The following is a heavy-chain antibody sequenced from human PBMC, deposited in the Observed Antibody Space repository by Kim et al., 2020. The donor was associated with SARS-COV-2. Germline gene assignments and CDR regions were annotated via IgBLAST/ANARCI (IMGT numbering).Heavy chain of an antibody. CDR1: GGSISSGGYY. V-gene: IGHV4-31*03. Sequence: SETLSLTCTVSGGSISSGGYYWSWIRQHPGKGLEWIGYIYYSGSTYYNPSLKSRVTISVDTSKNQFSLKLSSVTAADTAVYYCARGSAGNPRWFDPWGQGTLVTVSS. D-gene: IGHD2-15*01. CDR3: ARGSAGNPRWFDP. CDR2: IYYSGST. J-gene: IGHJ5*02.